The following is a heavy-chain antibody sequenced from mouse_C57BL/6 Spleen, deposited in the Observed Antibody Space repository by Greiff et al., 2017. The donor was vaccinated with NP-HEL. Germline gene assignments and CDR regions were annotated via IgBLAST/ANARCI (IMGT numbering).Heavy chain of an antibody. CDR2: INPSSGYT. Sequence: VQRVESGAELAKPGASVKLSCKASGYTFTSYWMHWVKQRPGQGLEWIGYINPSSGYTKYNQKFKDKATLTADKSSSTAYMQLSSLTYEDSAVYYCARRAYDGYSLQSFDVWGTGTTVTVSS. V-gene: IGHV1-7*01. CDR1: GYTFTSYW. J-gene: IGHJ1*03. D-gene: IGHD2-3*01. CDR3: ARRAYDGYSLQSFDV.